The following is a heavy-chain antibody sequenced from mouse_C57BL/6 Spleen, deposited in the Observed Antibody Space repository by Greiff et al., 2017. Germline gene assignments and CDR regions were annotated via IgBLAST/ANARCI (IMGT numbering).Heavy chain of an antibody. J-gene: IGHJ2*01. D-gene: IGHD2-2*01. V-gene: IGHV1-53*01. CDR1: GYTFTSYW. Sequence: QVQLQPGTELVKPGASVKLSCKASGYTFTSYWMHWVKQRPGQGLEWIGNINPSNGGTNYNEKFKRKATLTVDKSSRTAYMQLSSLPTEDYAVYYCARGGGYLYWGQGTTLTVSS. CDR2: INPSNGGT. CDR3: ARGGGYLY.